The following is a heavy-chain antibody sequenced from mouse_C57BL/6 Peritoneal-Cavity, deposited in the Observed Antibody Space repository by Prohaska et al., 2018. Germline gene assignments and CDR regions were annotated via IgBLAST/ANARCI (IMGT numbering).Heavy chain of an antibody. CDR2: INSDGSAI. D-gene: IGHD2-1*01. J-gene: IGHJ1*03. CDR1: GFTFSGFW. CDR3: MRYGNYWYFDV. Sequence: EVQLLETGGGLVQPGGSRGLSCEGSGFTFSGFWMSWVRQTPGKTLDWIGDINSDGSAINYAPSIKDRFTIFRDNYKSTLYLEMSNVRSEDTATYFCMRYGNYWYFDVWGTGTTVTVSS. V-gene: IGHV11-2*01.